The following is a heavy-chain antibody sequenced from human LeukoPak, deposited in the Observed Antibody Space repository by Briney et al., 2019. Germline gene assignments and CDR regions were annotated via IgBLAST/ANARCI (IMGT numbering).Heavy chain of an antibody. CDR2: IYCSGST. V-gene: IGHV4-59*08. CDR1: GGSISSYY. D-gene: IGHD3-10*01. CDR3: ARRVVRGNWFDP. J-gene: IGHJ5*02. Sequence: SETLSLTCTVSGGSISSYYWSWIRQPPGKGLEWIGYIYCSGSTNYNPSLKSRVTISVNTSKNQFSLKLSSVTAADTAVYYCARRVVRGNWFDPWGQGTLVTVSS.